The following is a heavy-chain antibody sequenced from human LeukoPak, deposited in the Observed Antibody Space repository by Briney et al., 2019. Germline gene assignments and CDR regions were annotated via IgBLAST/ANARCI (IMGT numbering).Heavy chain of an antibody. J-gene: IGHJ5*02. V-gene: IGHV3-48*01. Sequence: PGGSLRLSCAASGFTFSSYSMNWVRQAPGKGLEWVSYISSSSSTIYYADSVKGRFTISRDNAKNSLYLQMSSLRAEDTAVYYWGGDGGTWDYDPRSCFDPGGKETWVTVPS. CDR1: GFTFSSYS. D-gene: IGHD3-16*01. CDR2: ISSSSSTI. CDR3: GGDGGTWDYDPRSCFDP.